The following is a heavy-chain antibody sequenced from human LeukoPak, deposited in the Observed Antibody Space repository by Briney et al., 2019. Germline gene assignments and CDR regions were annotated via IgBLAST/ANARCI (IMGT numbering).Heavy chain of an antibody. CDR2: IYYSGST. CDR1: GGSISSGGYY. D-gene: IGHD3-22*01. V-gene: IGHV4-31*03. CDR3: ARDGYYDSSGKGFDY. J-gene: IGHJ4*02. Sequence: SQTLSLTCTVSGGSISSGGYYWSWIRQHPGKGLEWIGYIYYSGSTYYNPSLKSRVTISVDTSKNQFSLKLSSVTAADTAVYYCARDGYYDSSGKGFDYWGQGTLVTVSS.